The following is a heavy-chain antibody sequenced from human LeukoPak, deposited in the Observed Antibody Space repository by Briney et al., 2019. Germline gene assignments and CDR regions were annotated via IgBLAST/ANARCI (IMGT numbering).Heavy chain of an antibody. CDR1: GFTFSSYA. J-gene: IGHJ4*02. V-gene: IGHV3-23*01. Sequence: GGSLRLSCAASGFTFSSYAMSWVRQAPGKGLEWVSAISGSGGSTYYADSVKGRFTISRDNSKNTLYLQMSSLRAEDTAVYYCAKDYSGSHHFDCWGQGTLVTVSS. D-gene: IGHD1-26*01. CDR3: AKDYSGSHHFDC. CDR2: ISGSGGST.